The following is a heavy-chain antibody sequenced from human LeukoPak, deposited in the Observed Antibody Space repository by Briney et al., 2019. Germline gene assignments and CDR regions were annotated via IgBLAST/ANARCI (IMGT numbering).Heavy chain of an antibody. J-gene: IGHJ4*02. V-gene: IGHV4-59*12. CDR3: ARGLYDSSGFSEGIFDY. D-gene: IGHD3-22*01. CDR1: GGSISSYY. CDR2: IYYSGST. Sequence: SETLSLTCTVSGGSISSYYWSWIRQPPGKGLEWIGYIYYSGSTNYNPSLKSRVTISVDTSKNQFSLKLSSVTAADTAVYYCARGLYDSSGFSEGIFDYWGQGTLVTVSS.